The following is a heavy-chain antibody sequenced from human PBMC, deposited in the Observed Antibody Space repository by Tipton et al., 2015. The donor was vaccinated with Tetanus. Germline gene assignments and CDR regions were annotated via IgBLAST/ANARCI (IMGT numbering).Heavy chain of an antibody. J-gene: IGHJ4*02. D-gene: IGHD3-22*01. CDR3: ARQQPGIYYYVVDH. V-gene: IGHV4-59*01. Sequence: TLSLTCSVSGASISSYYWNWIRQVPGKGLEWIGYTHHSGNTNYNPSLSGRVTTSVDTSKNQFSLKMSSVTAADTAVYYCARQQPGIYYYVVDHWSQGTLVTV. CDR1: GASISSYY. CDR2: THHSGNT.